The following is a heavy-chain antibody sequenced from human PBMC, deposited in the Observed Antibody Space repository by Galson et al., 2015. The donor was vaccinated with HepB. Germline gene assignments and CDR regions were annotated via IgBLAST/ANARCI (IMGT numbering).Heavy chain of an antibody. J-gene: IGHJ3*02. D-gene: IGHD2-2*01. CDR1: GGTFSSYA. Sequence: SVKVSCKASGGTFSSYAISWVRQAPGQGLEWMGGIIPIFGTANYAQKFQGRVTITADESTSTPYMELSSLRTEATAVYYCARDQYCSSTSCLINDAFDIWGQGTMVTVSS. V-gene: IGHV1-69*13. CDR2: IIPIFGTA. CDR3: ARDQYCSSTSCLINDAFDI.